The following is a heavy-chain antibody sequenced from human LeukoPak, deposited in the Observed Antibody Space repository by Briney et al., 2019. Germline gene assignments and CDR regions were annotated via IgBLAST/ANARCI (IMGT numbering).Heavy chain of an antibody. CDR2: INPSGGST. J-gene: IGHJ4*02. CDR3: ARGRSGYDYVRGSCRPRTGFDY. Sequence: GASVKVSCKASGYTFTSYYMHWVRQAPGQGLEWMGIINPSGGSTSYAQKFQGRVTMTRDMSTSTVYMELSSLRSEDTAVYYCARGRSGYDYVRGSCRPRTGFDYWGQGTLVTVSS. D-gene: IGHD3-16*02. V-gene: IGHV1-46*01. CDR1: GYTFTSYY.